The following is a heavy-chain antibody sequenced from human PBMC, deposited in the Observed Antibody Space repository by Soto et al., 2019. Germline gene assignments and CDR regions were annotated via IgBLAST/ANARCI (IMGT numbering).Heavy chain of an antibody. CDR1: GGSFSSYY. V-gene: IGHV4-39*01. J-gene: IGHJ4*02. Sequence: SETLSLTCAFYGGSFSSYYWGLIRQPPGKGLEWIGSIYYSGSTYYNPSLKSRVTISVDTSKNQFSLKLSSVTAADTAVYYCARHEGYSYGPYYFDYWGQGTLVTVSS. D-gene: IGHD5-18*01. CDR3: ARHEGYSYGPYYFDY. CDR2: IYYSGST.